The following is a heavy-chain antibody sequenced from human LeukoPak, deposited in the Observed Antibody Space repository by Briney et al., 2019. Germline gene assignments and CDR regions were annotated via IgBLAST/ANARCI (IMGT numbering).Heavy chain of an antibody. J-gene: IGHJ4*02. CDR1: GYTFTGYY. CDR2: MNPNSGNT. CDR3: ARGRLLRYFDWLLSGEYYFDY. Sequence: GASVKVSCKASGYTFTGYYIHWVRQATGQGLEWMGWMNPNSGNTGYAQKFQGRVTMTRNTSISTAYMELSSLRSEDTAVYYCARGRLLRYFDWLLSGEYYFDYWGQGTLVTVSS. D-gene: IGHD3-9*01. V-gene: IGHV1-8*02.